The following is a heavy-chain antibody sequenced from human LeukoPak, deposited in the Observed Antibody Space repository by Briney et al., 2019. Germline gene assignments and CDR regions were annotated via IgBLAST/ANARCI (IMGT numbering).Heavy chain of an antibody. CDR3: ARLSSSWYYYFDY. D-gene: IGHD6-13*01. CDR1: GGSFSGYY. V-gene: IGHV4-34*01. Sequence: PSETLSLTCAVYGGSFSGYYWSWIRQPPGKGLEWIGEINHSGSTNYNPSLKSRVTISVDTSKNQSSLKLSSVTAADTAVYYCARLSSSWYYYFDYWGQGTLVTVSS. J-gene: IGHJ4*02. CDR2: INHSGST.